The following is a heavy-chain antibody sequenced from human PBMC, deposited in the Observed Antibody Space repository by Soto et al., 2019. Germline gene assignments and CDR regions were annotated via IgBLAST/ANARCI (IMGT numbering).Heavy chain of an antibody. V-gene: IGHV4-59*01. CDR2: IYYSGST. CDR3: AREGWNYNWFDP. CDR1: GGSISSYY. J-gene: IGHJ5*02. D-gene: IGHD1-7*01. Sequence: PSETLSLTCTVSGGSISSYYWSWIPQPPGKGLEWIGYIYYSGSTNYNPSLKSRVTISVDTSKNQFSLKLSSVTAADTAVYYCAREGWNYNWFDPWGQGTLVTVSS.